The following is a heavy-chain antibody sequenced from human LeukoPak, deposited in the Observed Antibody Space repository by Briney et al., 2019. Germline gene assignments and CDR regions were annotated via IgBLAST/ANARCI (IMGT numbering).Heavy chain of an antibody. Sequence: SEALSLTCTVSGGSISTYYWSWIRQPPGKGLEWIGYVHYSGSTRYSPSLKSRVTISVDTSKNQFSLKLTSVTAADTAVYYCATNSGDYYWYFDLWDRGTLVTVSS. CDR2: VHYSGST. D-gene: IGHD1-26*01. V-gene: IGHV4-59*01. J-gene: IGHJ2*01. CDR3: ATNSGDYYWYFDL. CDR1: GGSISTYY.